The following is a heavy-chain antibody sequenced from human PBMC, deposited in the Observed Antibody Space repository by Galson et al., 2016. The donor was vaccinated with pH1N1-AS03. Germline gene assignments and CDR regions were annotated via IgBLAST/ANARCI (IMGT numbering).Heavy chain of an antibody. V-gene: IGHV1-18*01. Sequence: SVKVSCKASGYTFTNFGINWVRQAPGQGLEWLGWISAYCGNTDYAQSLQGRVSMTTDPSTSTAYMELTSLTSDDTAIYYCARDLRRDFGNNLVAGGQFGRYWGQGSLVTVSS. D-gene: IGHD1/OR15-1a*01. CDR3: ARDLRRDFGNNLVAGGQFGRY. CDR2: ISAYCGNT. J-gene: IGHJ4*02. CDR1: GYTFTNFG.